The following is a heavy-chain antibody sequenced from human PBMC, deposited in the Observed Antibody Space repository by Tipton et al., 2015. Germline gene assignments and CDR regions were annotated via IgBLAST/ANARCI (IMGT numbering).Heavy chain of an antibody. CDR1: GFRFSDYA. Sequence: SLRLSCAASGFRFSDYAMTWVRQAPGQGLEWVSTITTITRFGSTTHYADSVKGRFTISRDDSGNTLYLQIETLREDDTAVYYCAKVAQGGYGYGLDYWGQGTLVTVSS. V-gene: IGHV3-23*01. CDR2: ITTITRFGSTT. CDR3: AKVAQGGYGYGLDY. J-gene: IGHJ4*02. D-gene: IGHD5-18*01.